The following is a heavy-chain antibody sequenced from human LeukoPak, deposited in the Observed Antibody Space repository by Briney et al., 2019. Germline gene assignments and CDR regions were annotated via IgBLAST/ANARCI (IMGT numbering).Heavy chain of an antibody. Sequence: PETLSLTCTGSCGSISSYYCSWIPQPPGKGLEWIGYIYYSGSTNYNPSLKSRVTISVDTSKNQFSLKLSSVTAADTAVYYCARRSGWEPYFDYGGKGTLVSVS. J-gene: IGHJ4*02. D-gene: IGHD1-26*01. CDR2: IYYSGST. V-gene: IGHV4-59*01. CDR1: CGSISSYY. CDR3: ARRSGWEPYFDY.